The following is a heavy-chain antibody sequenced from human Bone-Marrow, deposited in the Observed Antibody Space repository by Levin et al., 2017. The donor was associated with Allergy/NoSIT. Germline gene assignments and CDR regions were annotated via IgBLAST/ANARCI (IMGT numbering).Heavy chain of an antibody. V-gene: IGHV3-49*05. D-gene: IGHD5-18*01. CDR2: IRSKTYGGTT. CDR1: GFTFDDFH. CDR3: ARGGYTYSS. Sequence: NPGGSLRLSCIASGFTFDDFHMTWFRQTPGKRLEWVGFIRSKTYGGTTEYAASVKGRFTISRDDSKSIAYLQMNSLKTEDTAVYYCARGGYTYSSWGQGTLVTVSS. J-gene: IGHJ4*02.